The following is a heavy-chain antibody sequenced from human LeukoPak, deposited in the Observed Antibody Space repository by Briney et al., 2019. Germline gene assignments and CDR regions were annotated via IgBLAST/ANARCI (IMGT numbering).Heavy chain of an antibody. CDR2: IYYSGST. V-gene: IGHV4-61*08. Sequence: SETLSLTCTVSGGSISSGGYYWSWIRQHPGKGLEWIGYIYYSGSTNYNPSLKSRITMSVDTSKNQFSLKLSSVTAADTAVYYCARVGWALYYYGSGSYRGVNWFDPWGQGTLVTVSS. CDR3: ARVGWALYYYGSGSYRGVNWFDP. J-gene: IGHJ5*02. CDR1: GGSISSGGYY. D-gene: IGHD3-10*01.